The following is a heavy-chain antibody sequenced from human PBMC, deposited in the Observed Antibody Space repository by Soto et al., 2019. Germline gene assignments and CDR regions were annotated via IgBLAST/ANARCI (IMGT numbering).Heavy chain of an antibody. Sequence: SETLSLTCTVSGGSISSGDYYWSWIRQPPGKGLEWIGYIYYSGSTYYNPSLKSRVTISVDTYKNQFSLKLSSVTAADTAVYYCARDGVPAPIYYYNGMDVWGQGTTVTVSS. D-gene: IGHD2-2*01. CDR2: IYYSGST. J-gene: IGHJ6*02. CDR1: GGSISSGDYY. V-gene: IGHV4-30-4*01. CDR3: ARDGVPAPIYYYNGMDV.